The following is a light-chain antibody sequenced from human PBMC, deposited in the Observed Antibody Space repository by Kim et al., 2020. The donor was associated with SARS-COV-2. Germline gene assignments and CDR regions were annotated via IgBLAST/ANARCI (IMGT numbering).Light chain of an antibody. CDR2: LGS. CDR3: MQALQTPYS. Sequence: EPASSSCGSSQSLLHSNGYNYLDWYLQKPGQSPQLLIYLGSNRASGVPDRFSGSGSGTDFTLKISRVEAEDVGVYYCMQALQTPYSFGQGTRLEI. J-gene: IGKJ2*03. CDR1: QSLLHSNGYNY. V-gene: IGKV2-28*01.